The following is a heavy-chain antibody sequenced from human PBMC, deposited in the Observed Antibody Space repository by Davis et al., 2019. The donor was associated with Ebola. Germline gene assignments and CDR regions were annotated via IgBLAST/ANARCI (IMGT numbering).Heavy chain of an antibody. CDR3: ARDYDFWSGYYGGYFDY. Sequence: MPSETLSLTCTVSNVSVSSLYWSWVRQPPGKGLEWIGYVYHIGVNIYNPSLKSRLTISVDTSKNQFSLKLDSVTAADTAMYYCARDYDFWSGYYGGYFDYWGQGTLVTVSS. V-gene: IGHV4-59*02. J-gene: IGHJ4*02. D-gene: IGHD3-3*01. CDR2: VYHIGVN. CDR1: NVSVSSLY.